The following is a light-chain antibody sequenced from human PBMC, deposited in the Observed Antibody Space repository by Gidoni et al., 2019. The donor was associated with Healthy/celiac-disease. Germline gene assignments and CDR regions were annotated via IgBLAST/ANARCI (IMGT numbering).Light chain of an antibody. V-gene: IGKV3-20*01. CDR1: QSVSSSY. J-gene: IGKJ4*01. CDR3: QQYGSSPGLT. Sequence: VFTQSPGTLSLSPGERATLSCRASQSVSSSYLAWYQQKPGQAPRLLIYGASSRATGIPDRFSGSGSGTDFTLTISRLEPEDFAVYYCQQYGSSPGLTFGGGTKVEIK. CDR2: GAS.